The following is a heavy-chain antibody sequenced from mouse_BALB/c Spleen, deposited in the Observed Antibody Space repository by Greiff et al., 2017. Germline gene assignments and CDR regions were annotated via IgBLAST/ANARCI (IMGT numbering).Heavy chain of an antibody. D-gene: IGHD3-3*01. CDR2: IDPFNGGT. V-gene: IGHV1-31*01. CDR3: ARDRDRDYAMDY. CDR1: GYSFTSYY. Sequence: VQLQQSGPELMKPGASVKISCKASGYSFTSYYMHWVKQSHGKSLEWIGYIDPFNGGTSYNQKFKGKATMTVDKSSSTAYMELARLTSEDSAIYYCARDRDRDYAMDYWGQGTSVTVSS. J-gene: IGHJ4*01.